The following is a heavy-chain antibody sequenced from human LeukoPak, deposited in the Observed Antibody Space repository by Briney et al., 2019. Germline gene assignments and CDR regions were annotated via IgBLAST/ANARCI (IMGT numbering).Heavy chain of an antibody. Sequence: ASVKVSCKTSGYSFNSHHVHWVRPAPGQGLEWMGVKFSHDGSTSNTQKFQGRITMTRDTSTSTVYMELSSLRSEDTAVYYCARDSGNFHYDMDVWGQGTTVIVSS. CDR2: KFSHDGST. CDR1: GYSFNSHH. CDR3: ARDSGNFHYDMDV. D-gene: IGHD3-10*01. J-gene: IGHJ6*02. V-gene: IGHV1-46*02.